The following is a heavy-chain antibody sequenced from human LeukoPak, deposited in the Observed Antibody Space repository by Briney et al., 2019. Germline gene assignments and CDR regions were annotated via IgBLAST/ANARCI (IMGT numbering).Heavy chain of an antibody. Sequence: PSETLSLTCTVSGGSISSYYWSWIRQPPGKGLEWIASIFHSGSTFYNPSLKSRVTISVDASKNQFSLTMTSVTAAGTALYYCARETEKQWQYWGQGTMVTVSS. J-gene: IGHJ3*01. V-gene: IGHV4-59*12. CDR2: IFHSGST. CDR1: GGSISSYY. CDR3: ARETEKQWQY. D-gene: IGHD6-19*01.